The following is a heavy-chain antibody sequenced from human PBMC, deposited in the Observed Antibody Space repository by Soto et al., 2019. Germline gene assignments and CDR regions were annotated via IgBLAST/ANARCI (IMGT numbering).Heavy chain of an antibody. CDR2: ISAYNGNT. CDR1: GYTFTSYG. J-gene: IGHJ5*02. V-gene: IGHV1-18*01. CDR3: ARQDLGYCSSTSCTTTFDP. Sequence: ASVKVSCKASGYTFTSYGISWVRQAPGQGLEWMGWISAYNGNTNYAQKLQGRVTMTTDTSTSTAYMELRSLRSDDTAVYYCARQDLGYCSSTSCTTTFDPWGQGTLVTVYS. D-gene: IGHD2-2*01.